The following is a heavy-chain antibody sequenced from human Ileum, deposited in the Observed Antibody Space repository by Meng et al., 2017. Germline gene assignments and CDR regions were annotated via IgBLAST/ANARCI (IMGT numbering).Heavy chain of an antibody. CDR2: IHHSGST. Sequence: QGHLLEAAPGLGVPSGSLSLTCAVPGGSISSTYWGTWVRQSAGKGLEWIGEIHHSGSTNYNPSLKSRVTISVDKSKNQFSLNLRSVTAADTAVYYCARIDYGGNGIEKYYFDYWGQGTLVTVSS. CDR1: GGSISSTYW. CDR3: ARIDYGGNGIEKYYFDY. J-gene: IGHJ4*02. D-gene: IGHD4-23*01. V-gene: IGHV4-4*02.